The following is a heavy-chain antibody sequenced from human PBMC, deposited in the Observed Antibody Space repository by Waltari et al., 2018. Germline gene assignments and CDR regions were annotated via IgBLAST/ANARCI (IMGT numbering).Heavy chain of an antibody. CDR3: ARAPCSSTSCYPYFDY. D-gene: IGHD2-2*01. CDR2: INPNSGGT. V-gene: IGHV1-2*06. Sequence: QVQLVQSGAEVKKPGASVKVSCKASGYTFTGYYMHWVRQAPGQGLEWMGRINPNSGGTNYAQKFQGRVTMTRDTSSSTAYMELSRLRSDDTAVYYCARAPCSSTSCYPYFDYWGQGTLVTVSS. J-gene: IGHJ4*02. CDR1: GYTFTGYY.